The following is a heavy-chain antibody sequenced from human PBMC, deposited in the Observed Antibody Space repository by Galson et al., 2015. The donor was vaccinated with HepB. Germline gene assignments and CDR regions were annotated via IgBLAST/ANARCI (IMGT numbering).Heavy chain of an antibody. J-gene: IGHJ1*01. CDR2: ISGSGGST. V-gene: IGHV3-23*01. CDR3: AKGGGVWSTVAEYFQH. D-gene: IGHD2-21*01. Sequence: SLRLSCAASGFTFSSYAMSWVRQAPGKGLEWVSAISGSGGSTYYADSVKGRFTISRDNSKNTLYLQMNSLRAEDTAVYYCAKGGGVWSTVAEYFQHWGQGTLVTVSS. CDR1: GFTFSSYA.